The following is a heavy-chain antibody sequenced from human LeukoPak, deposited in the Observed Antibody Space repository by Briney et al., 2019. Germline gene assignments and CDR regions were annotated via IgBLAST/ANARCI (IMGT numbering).Heavy chain of an antibody. D-gene: IGHD3-3*01. V-gene: IGHV3-7*03. CDR1: GFTFSSYW. CDR3: AKKTYDDYWYFDL. Sequence: GGSLRLSCAASGFTFSSYWMSWVRQAPGKGLEWVANIKQDGSEKYYVDSVKGRFTISRDNSKNTLYLQMNSLRAEDTAVYYCAKKTYDDYWYFDLWGRGTLVTVSS. J-gene: IGHJ2*01. CDR2: IKQDGSEK.